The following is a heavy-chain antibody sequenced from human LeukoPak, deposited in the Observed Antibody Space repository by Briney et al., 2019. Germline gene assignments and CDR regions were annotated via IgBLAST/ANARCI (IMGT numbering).Heavy chain of an antibody. V-gene: IGHV1-3*01. CDR1: GYTFTSYA. Sequence: ASVKVSCKASGYTFTSYAIQWVRQAPGQRLEWMGWINAGHGNTKYSQKFQGRVTITRDTSASTAYMELSSLRSEDTAVYYCARGAGFAEPLPEYWGQGTLLTVSS. J-gene: IGHJ4*02. CDR3: ARGAGFAEPLPEY. D-gene: IGHD1-14*01. CDR2: INAGHGNT.